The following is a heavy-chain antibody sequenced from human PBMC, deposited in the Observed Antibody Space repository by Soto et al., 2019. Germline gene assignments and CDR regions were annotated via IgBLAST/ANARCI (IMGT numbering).Heavy chain of an antibody. CDR1: GGTFSSYA. Sequence: GASVKVSCKASGGTFSSYAISWVRQAPGQGLDWMGGIIPIFGTVNYAQKFQGRVTITADESTSTAYMELSSLRSEDTAVYYCARERIRYCSSTSCFKGKDVWGQGTTVTVSS. J-gene: IGHJ6*02. CDR3: ARERIRYCSSTSCFKGKDV. D-gene: IGHD2-2*01. CDR2: IIPIFGTV. V-gene: IGHV1-69*13.